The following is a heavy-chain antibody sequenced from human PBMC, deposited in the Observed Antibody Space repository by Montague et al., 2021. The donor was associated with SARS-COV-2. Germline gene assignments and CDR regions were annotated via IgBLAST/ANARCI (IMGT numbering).Heavy chain of an antibody. CDR3: ASPGGYCNGGSCYYVY. Sequence: SETLSLTCTVSGGSISTYYWSWIRQPPGKGLEWIDYIYYSGSTNYNPSLQSRVTISIDTSKNQFSLELSSVTTADMAVYYCASPGGYCNGGSCYYVYWGQGTLVTVSS. V-gene: IGHV4-59*01. D-gene: IGHD2-15*01. CDR1: GGSISTYY. CDR2: IYYSGST. J-gene: IGHJ4*02.